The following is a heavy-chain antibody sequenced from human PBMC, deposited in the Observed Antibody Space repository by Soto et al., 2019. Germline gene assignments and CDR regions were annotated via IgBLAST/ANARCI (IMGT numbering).Heavy chain of an antibody. Sequence: GGSLRLSCAASGLTFSSYWMHWVRQAPGKGLVWVSRINPDGSATNYADSVKGRFTISRDNAKNTLYLQMNSLRAEDTAVFYCGRGGSDSPMAPGYWGQGTLVTASP. CDR2: INPDGSAT. CDR3: GRGGSDSPMAPGY. D-gene: IGHD3-10*01. V-gene: IGHV3-74*01. CDR1: GLTFSSYW. J-gene: IGHJ4*02.